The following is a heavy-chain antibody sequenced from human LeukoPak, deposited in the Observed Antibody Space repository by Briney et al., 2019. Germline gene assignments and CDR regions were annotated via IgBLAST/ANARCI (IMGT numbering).Heavy chain of an antibody. J-gene: IGHJ4*02. CDR1: GFTFSSYS. CDR3: ARARTSSSTSCYAY. D-gene: IGHD2-2*01. Sequence: GVSLRLSCAASGFTFSSYSMNWVRQAPGKGLEWVSSISSSSSYIYYADSVKGRFTISRDNAKNSLYLQMNSLRAEDTAVYYCARARTSSSTSCYAYWGQGTLVTVSS. CDR2: ISSSSSYI. V-gene: IGHV3-21*01.